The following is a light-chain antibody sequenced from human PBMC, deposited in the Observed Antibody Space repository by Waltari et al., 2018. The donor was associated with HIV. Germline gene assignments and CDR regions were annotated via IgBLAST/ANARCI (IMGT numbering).Light chain of an antibody. CDR1: QSVSNN. Sequence: EIVMTQSLATLSVSPGERATLSCRASQSVSNNLAWYQHKPGQAPRLLIYGASTRATGIPARFSGSGSGTEFTLSISSLQSEDFAVYYCQQYNNWPPNYTFGQGTKLEIK. CDR3: QQYNNWPPNYT. CDR2: GAS. V-gene: IGKV3D-15*01. J-gene: IGKJ2*01.